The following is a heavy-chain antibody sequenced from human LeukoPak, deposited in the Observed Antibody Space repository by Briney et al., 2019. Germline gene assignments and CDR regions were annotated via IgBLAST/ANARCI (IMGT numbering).Heavy chain of an antibody. J-gene: IGHJ4*02. CDR1: RFTFSSYW. CDR2: ISYDGSNK. CDR3: ARDARAFDY. V-gene: IGHV3-30-3*01. Sequence: GGSLRLSCAASRFTFSSYWMTWVRQAPGKGLEWVAVISYDGSNKYYADSVKGRFTISRDNSKNTLYLQMNSLRAEDTAVYYCARDARAFDYWGQGTLVTVSS.